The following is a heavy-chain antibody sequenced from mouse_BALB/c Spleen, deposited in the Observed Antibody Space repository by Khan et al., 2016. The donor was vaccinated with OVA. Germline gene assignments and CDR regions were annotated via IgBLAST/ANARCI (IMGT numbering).Heavy chain of an antibody. CDR3: ATSYVSGYYMDY. Sequence: EVELVESGRGLVQPGGSRKLSCAASGFTFTSYGMHWVRQAPEKGLEWVAYISGDSSTIYYADTVKGRFTISRDNPKKTLFLQMTSLMAEAPARYYGATSYVSGYYMDYWGQGTTVTVSS. D-gene: IGHD1-1*01. CDR2: ISGDSSTI. CDR1: GFTFTSYG. J-gene: IGHJ4*01. V-gene: IGHV5-17*02.